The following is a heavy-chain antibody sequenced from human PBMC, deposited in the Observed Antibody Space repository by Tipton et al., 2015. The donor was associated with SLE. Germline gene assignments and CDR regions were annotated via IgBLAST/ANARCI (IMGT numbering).Heavy chain of an antibody. CDR1: GGSISSGSYY. CDR2: IYTSGST. D-gene: IGHD4-17*01. J-gene: IGHJ4*02. V-gene: IGHV4-61*02. CDR3: AKDYNHDNADYN. Sequence: TLSLTCTVSGGSISSGSYYWSWIRQPAGKGLEWIGRIYTSGSTNYNPSLKSRVTISVDTSKSQFSLKLSSVTAADTAVYYCAKDYNHDNADYNWGQGTLVIVSS.